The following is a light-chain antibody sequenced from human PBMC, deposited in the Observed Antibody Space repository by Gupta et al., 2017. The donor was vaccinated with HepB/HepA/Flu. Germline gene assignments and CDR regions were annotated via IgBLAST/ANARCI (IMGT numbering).Light chain of an antibody. J-gene: IGLJ2*01. V-gene: IGLV3-1*01. CDR2: QDK. Sequence: SYEVTQPPSVSVAPGQTASITCYGDRLGDSNGCWYQQPTGQSPALVIYQDKKRPSGIPERISVSDSGDTTTLTISMTPAVEEADYYCQASENSTAEDVVFGGGTKLSVL. CDR3: QASENSTAEDVV. CDR1: RLGDSN.